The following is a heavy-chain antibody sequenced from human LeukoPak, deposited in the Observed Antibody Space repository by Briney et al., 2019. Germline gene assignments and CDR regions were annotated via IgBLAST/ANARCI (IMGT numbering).Heavy chain of an antibody. CDR1: GGSFSGYY. CDR3: ARRLYGDYFDY. J-gene: IGHJ4*02. CDR2: INHSGST. Sequence: SETLSLTCAVYGGSFSGYYWSWIRQPPGKGLEWIGEINHSGSTNYNPSLKSRVTISVDTSKNQFSLKLSSVTAADTAVYYCARRLYGDYFDYWGQGTLVTVSS. V-gene: IGHV4-34*01. D-gene: IGHD4-17*01.